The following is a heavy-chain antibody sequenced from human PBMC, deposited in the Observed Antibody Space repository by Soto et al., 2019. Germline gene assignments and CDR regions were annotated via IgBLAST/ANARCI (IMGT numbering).Heavy chain of an antibody. D-gene: IGHD1-26*01. CDR1: GCSVTSYW. J-gene: IGHJ4*02. V-gene: IGHV5-51*01. Sequence: PGESLKISCKGSGCSVTSYWIAWVRQMPGKGLEWMGIIYPADSDTRYSPSFQGQVTISADKSITTAYLQWSSLKASDTAMYYCARRFDGSYSRWGQGTLVTVSS. CDR2: IYPADSDT. CDR3: ARRFDGSYSR.